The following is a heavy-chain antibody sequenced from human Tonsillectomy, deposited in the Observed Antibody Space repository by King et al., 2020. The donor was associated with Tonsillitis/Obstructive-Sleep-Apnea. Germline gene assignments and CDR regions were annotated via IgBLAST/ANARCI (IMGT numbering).Heavy chain of an antibody. CDR1: GYSFTDYW. Sequence: VQLVQSGAEVKKPGESLKISCKGFGYSFTDYWIGWVRQMPGKGLEWMGIVYPGDSDTRYSPSFQGQVTISADKSISTAYLQWSSLKASDTAMYYCARQALTAGPFIDYWGQGVLVTVSS. D-gene: IGHD2-21*02. CDR2: VYPGDSDT. CDR3: ARQALTAGPFIDY. V-gene: IGHV5-51*01. J-gene: IGHJ4*02.